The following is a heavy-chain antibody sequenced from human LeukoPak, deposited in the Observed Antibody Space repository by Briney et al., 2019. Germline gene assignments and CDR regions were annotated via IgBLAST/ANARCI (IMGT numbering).Heavy chain of an antibody. CDR2: ISVSGGST. D-gene: IGHD3-22*01. V-gene: IGHV3-23*01. CDR3: AKGSSGYYYGYFDY. J-gene: IGHJ4*02. Sequence: GGSLRLSCAASGFTFSSYAMSWVRQAPGKGLEWVSVISVSGGSTWSADSVKGRFTISRDNSKNTLYLQMNSLRAEDTALYYCAKGSSGYYYGYFDYWGQGTLVTVSS. CDR1: GFTFSSYA.